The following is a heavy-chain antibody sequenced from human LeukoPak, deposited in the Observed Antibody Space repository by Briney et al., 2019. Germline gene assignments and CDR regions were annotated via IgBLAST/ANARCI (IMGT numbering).Heavy chain of an antibody. CDR1: GYTFTGYY. CDR3: ARDSISYGRYYYGMDV. D-gene: IGHD5-18*01. V-gene: IGHV1-69*04. J-gene: IGHJ6*02. CDR2: IIPILGIA. Sequence: SVKVSCKASGYTFTGYYMHWVRQAPGQGLEWMGRIIPILGIANYAQKFQGRVTITADKSTSTAYMELSSLRSEDTAVYYCARDSISYGRYYYGMDVWGQGTTVTVSS.